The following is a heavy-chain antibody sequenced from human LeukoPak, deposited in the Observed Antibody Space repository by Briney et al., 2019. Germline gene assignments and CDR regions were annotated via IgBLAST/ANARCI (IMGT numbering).Heavy chain of an antibody. CDR1: GFTFSSYA. D-gene: IGHD6-13*01. CDR2: ISGSGGST. V-gene: IGHV3-23*01. Sequence: PGGSLRLSCAASGFTFSSYAMSWVRQAPGKGLEWVSAISGSGGSTYYADSVKGRFTISRDNSKNTLYLQMNSLRAEDTAVYYCARVGESSWFAYFDYWGQGTLVTVSS. J-gene: IGHJ4*02. CDR3: ARVGESSWFAYFDY.